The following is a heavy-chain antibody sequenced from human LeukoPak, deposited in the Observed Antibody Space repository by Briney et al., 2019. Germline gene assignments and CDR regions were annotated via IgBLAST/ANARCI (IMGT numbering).Heavy chain of an antibody. CDR1: GFTFSTYA. Sequence: GGSLRLSCSASGFTFSTYAMSWVRQAPGKGLEWVSAVRGSGSDTYYADSVKGRFTISRDNSKNTLHLQMNSLRAEDTAIYYCAKTSRVNSAYDSPFDYWGQGTLVTVSS. CDR3: AKTSRVNSAYDSPFDY. V-gene: IGHV3-23*01. J-gene: IGHJ4*02. CDR2: VRGSGSDT. D-gene: IGHD5-12*01.